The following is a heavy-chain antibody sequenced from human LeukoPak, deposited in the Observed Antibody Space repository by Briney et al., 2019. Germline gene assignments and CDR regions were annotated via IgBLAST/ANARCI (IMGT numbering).Heavy chain of an antibody. CDR2: IYYSGST. V-gene: IGHV4-59*01. CDR3: ARYHSGYDDY. Sequence: PWETLSLTCTVSGCSFISYYWSWIRQPPGKGLEWIGYIYYSGSTNYNPSRKSRVTISVDTSKNQFSLKLTPGTAADTAVYYCARYHSGYDDYWGQRTLVTVSS. D-gene: IGHD5-12*01. CDR1: GCSFISYY. J-gene: IGHJ4*02.